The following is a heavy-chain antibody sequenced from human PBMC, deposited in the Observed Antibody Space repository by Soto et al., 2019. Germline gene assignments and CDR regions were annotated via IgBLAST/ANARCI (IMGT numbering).Heavy chain of an antibody. J-gene: IGHJ4*02. CDR3: AKQPWIAVAGTSFDY. CDR1: GFTFSSYS. V-gene: IGHV3-48*01. Sequence: GGSLRLSCAASGFTFSSYSMNWVRQAPGKGLEWVSSISCSSSTIYYADSVKGRFTISRDNAKNTLYLQMNSLRAEDTAVYYCAKQPWIAVAGTSFDYWGQGTLVTVSS. D-gene: IGHD6-19*01. CDR2: ISCSSSTI.